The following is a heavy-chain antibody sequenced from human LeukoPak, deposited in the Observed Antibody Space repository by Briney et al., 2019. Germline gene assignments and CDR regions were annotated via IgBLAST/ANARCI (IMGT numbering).Heavy chain of an antibody. Sequence: PSDTLSLTCAVYGGSSFSSYYWSWIRQTPGGALEWIGEINHSGYTNYNPSLMSRVTLSIDSSKNQFSLRLNSVTAADTAVYYCSRQVVGNDYWGQGTLVTVSS. D-gene: IGHD3-22*01. CDR2: INHSGYT. CDR3: SRQVVGNDY. V-gene: IGHV4-34*01. CDR1: GGSSFSSYY. J-gene: IGHJ4*02.